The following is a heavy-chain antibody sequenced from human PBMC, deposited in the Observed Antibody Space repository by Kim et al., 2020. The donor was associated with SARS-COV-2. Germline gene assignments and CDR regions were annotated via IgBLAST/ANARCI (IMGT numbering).Heavy chain of an antibody. CDR2: ISHSGST. CDR1: VGSFSGYY. V-gene: IGHV4-34*01. J-gene: IGHJ4*02. CDR3: ARGRYGSGRDYYFDS. Sequence: SETLSLTCAVYVGSFSGYYWTWIRQPPGRGLEWIGEISHSGSTNYNPSLTSRVTITVDTSKNQFSLKLNSVTAADRGVYFCARGRYGSGRDYYFDSWGRGTLVTVSS. D-gene: IGHD6-19*01.